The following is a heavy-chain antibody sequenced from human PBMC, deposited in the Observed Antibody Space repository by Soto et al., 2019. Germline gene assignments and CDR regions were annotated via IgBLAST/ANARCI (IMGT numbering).Heavy chain of an antibody. CDR3: ARRRISGRRGGAFDI. V-gene: IGHV4-4*02. CDR1: GGSISSSNW. Sequence: QVQLQESGPGLVKPSGTLSLTCAVSGGSISSSNWWSWVRQPPGKGLEWIGEINYSGSTNYEPSLKSRVTVSVDTSKNQFSLGLSSVTAADTALYYCARRRISGRRGGAFDIWGQGTMVTVSS. J-gene: IGHJ3*02. D-gene: IGHD6-6*01. CDR2: INYSGST.